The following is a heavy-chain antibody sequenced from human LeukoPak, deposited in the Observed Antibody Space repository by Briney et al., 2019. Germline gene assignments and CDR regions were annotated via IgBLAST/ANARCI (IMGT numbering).Heavy chain of an antibody. CDR1: GFIFSNYG. J-gene: IGHJ4*02. V-gene: IGHV3-23*01. CDR2: ISGGGGST. Sequence: RPGGSLRLSCAASGFIFSNYGMNWVRQAPGKGLEWVSTISGGGGSTYYADSVKGRFTISRDNSKNTLYLQVNSLRAEDTAVYYCAKGGKWDVTPFDYWGQGTLVTVSS. CDR3: AKGGKWDVTPFDY. D-gene: IGHD1-26*01.